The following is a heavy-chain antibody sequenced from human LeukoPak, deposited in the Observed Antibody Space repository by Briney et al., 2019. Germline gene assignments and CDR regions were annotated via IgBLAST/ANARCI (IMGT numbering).Heavy chain of an antibody. CDR2: IHYSGIT. Sequence: SETLSLTCTVSGGSISTGAYYWSWIRQHPGKGLEWIGYIHYSGITSYNPSLKSRVTISVDTSKNQFSLKLSSVTAADTAVYYCARGRSAAAGTFEFDPWGQGTLVTVSS. V-gene: IGHV4-31*03. CDR1: GGSISTGAYY. D-gene: IGHD6-13*01. CDR3: ARGRSAAAGTFEFDP. J-gene: IGHJ5*02.